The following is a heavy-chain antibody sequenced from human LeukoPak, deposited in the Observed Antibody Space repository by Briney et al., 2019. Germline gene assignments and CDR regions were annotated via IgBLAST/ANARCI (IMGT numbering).Heavy chain of an antibody. CDR2: ISSSSSTI. Sequence: GGSLRLSCAASGFTFSSYSMNWVRQAPGKGLEWVSYISSSSSTIYYADSVKGRFTISRDNAKNSLYLQMNSLRAEDTAVYYCAKDWADYYMDVWGKGTTVTISS. D-gene: IGHD3-16*01. CDR1: GFTFSSYS. J-gene: IGHJ6*03. CDR3: AKDWADYYMDV. V-gene: IGHV3-48*01.